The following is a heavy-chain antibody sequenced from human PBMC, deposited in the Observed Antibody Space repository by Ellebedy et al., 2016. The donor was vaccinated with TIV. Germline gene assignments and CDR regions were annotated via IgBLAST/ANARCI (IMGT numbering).Heavy chain of an antibody. CDR2: ISGSGGST. CDR3: ANPRDY. CDR1: GFTFSSYS. V-gene: IGHV3-23*01. Sequence: GESLKISXAASGFTFSSYSMNWVRQAPGKGLEWVSAISGSGGSTYYADSVKGRFTISRDNSKNTLYLQMNSLRAEDTAVYYCANPRDYWGQGTLVTVSS. J-gene: IGHJ4*02.